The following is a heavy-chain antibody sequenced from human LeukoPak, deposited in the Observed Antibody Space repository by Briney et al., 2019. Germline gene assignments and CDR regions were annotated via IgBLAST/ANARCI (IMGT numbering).Heavy chain of an antibody. J-gene: IGHJ2*01. CDR3: ATAFCISTSCIYYYFAL. Sequence: PGGSLRLSCAAPGFTFSSYALSWVRQAPGKGLGWVSPISDSGGGTYYADSVKGRLTNSRDNDRHTLYLQMNSLSAEDTAVYYCATAFCISTSCIYYYFALWGRGTLVTVSS. CDR2: ISDSGGGT. CDR1: GFTFSSYA. V-gene: IGHV3-23*01. D-gene: IGHD2-2*01.